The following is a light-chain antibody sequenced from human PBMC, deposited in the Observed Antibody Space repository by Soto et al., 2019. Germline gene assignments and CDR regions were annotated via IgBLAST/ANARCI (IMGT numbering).Light chain of an antibody. V-gene: IGLV2-14*01. J-gene: IGLJ2*01. CDR3: SSYPSLTTTPVV. CDR2: DVS. Sequence: LTQPASVSGSPGQSITISCTGTSSNIGGSNSVSWYQQHPGKAPKLLIYDVSNWPSGVSNRFSGSKSGNTASLTISGLQAEDEADYYCSSYPSLTTTPVVFGGGPKVTVL. CDR1: SSNIGGSNS.